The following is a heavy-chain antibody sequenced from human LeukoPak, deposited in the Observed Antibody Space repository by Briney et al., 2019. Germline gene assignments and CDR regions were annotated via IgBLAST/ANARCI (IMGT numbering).Heavy chain of an antibody. J-gene: IGHJ4*02. D-gene: IGHD3-9*01. CDR3: ARNDYYYHILTGYYGGTTFDY. Sequence: SQTLSLTCTVSGGSISSRDYFWSWIRQHPGKGLEWIGYIYYSGSTYYNPSLKSRVTISVDTSKNQFSLKLSSVTAADTAVYYCARNDYYYHILTGYYGGTTFDYWGQGTLVTVSS. V-gene: IGHV4-30-4*08. CDR2: IYYSGST. CDR1: GGSISSRDYF.